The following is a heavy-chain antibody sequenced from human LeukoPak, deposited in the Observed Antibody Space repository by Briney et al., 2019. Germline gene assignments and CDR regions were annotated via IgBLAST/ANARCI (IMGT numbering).Heavy chain of an antibody. D-gene: IGHD2-15*01. CDR3: ARDGDINPTDV. V-gene: IGHV3-33*01. CDR2: IWYDGSNK. CDR1: GFTFSSFG. Sequence: PGGSLRLSCAASGFTFSSFGMHWVRQAPGKGLEWVAVIWYDGSNKYYADSVKGLFTISRDNSKNTLYLQMNSLRAENTAVYYCARDGDINPTDVWGQGTTVAVTS. J-gene: IGHJ6*02.